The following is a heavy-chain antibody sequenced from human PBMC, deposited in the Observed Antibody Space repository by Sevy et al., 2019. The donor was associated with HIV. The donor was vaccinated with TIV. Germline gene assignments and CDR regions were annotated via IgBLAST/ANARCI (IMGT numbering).Heavy chain of an antibody. J-gene: IGHJ6*02. CDR1: GYTFTSYG. D-gene: IGHD3-3*01. CDR2: ISAYNGNT. CDR3: ARSGDYDFWSGYYNHYYYYYGMDV. V-gene: IGHV1-18*01. Sequence: ASVKVSCKASGYTFTSYGISWVRQAPGQGLEWMGWISAYNGNTNYPQKLQGRVTMTTDTSTSTAYMELRSLGSDDTAVYYCARSGDYDFWSGYYNHYYYYYGMDVWGQGTTVTVSS.